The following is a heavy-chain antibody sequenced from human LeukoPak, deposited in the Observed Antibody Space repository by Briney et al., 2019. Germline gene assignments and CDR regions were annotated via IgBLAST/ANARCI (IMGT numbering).Heavy chain of an antibody. CDR2: ISYDGSNK. Sequence: GGSLRLSCAASGFTFSSYAMHWVRQAPGKGLEWVAVISYDGSNKYYADSVKGRFTISRDNSKNTLYLQMNSLRAEDTAVYYCARGTRGYGSGSHDYRGQGTLVTVSS. CDR3: ARGTRGYGSGSHDY. J-gene: IGHJ4*02. V-gene: IGHV3-30*04. D-gene: IGHD3-10*01. CDR1: GFTFSSYA.